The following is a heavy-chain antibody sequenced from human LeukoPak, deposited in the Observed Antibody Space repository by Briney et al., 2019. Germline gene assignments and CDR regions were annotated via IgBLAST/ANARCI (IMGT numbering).Heavy chain of an antibody. CDR1: GYSFTNYW. D-gene: IGHD3-10*01. J-gene: IGHJ4*02. V-gene: IGHV5-51*01. CDR2: IYPGDSDT. CDR3: ARPLRSRGFGESFDH. Sequence: GESLKISCMGSGYSFTNYWIGWVRQMPGKGLEWMGIIYPGDSDTRYSPSFQGQVTISADKSISTAYLQWSSLKASDTAMYYCARPLRSRGFGESFDHWGQGTLVTVSS.